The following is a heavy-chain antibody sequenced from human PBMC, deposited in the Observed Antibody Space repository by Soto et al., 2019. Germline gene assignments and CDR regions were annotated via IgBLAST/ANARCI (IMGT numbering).Heavy chain of an antibody. V-gene: IGHV4-30-2*01. CDR3: ARDKITGLFDY. D-gene: IGHD2-8*02. CDR2: IYHSGST. CDR1: GGSISSGGYS. Sequence: SETLSLTCTVSGGSISSGGYSWSWIRQPPGKGLEWIGEIYHSGSTNYNPSLKSRVTISLDTSKNQFSLKLTSVTAADTAVYYCARDKITGLFDYWGQGTLVTVSS. J-gene: IGHJ4*02.